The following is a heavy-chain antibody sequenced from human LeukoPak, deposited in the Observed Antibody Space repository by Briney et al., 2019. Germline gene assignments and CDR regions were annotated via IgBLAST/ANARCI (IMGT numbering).Heavy chain of an antibody. Sequence: GGSLRLSCAASGFTFSPYSMNWVRQAPGKGLEWVSYISSASNTIYYADSVKGRFTLSRDNAKNSLYLQMNSLRDEDTAVYYCARDINRRFDFWGQGTLVTVSS. CDR1: GFTFSPYS. CDR3: ARDINRRFDF. V-gene: IGHV3-48*02. D-gene: IGHD1-14*01. CDR2: ISSASNTI. J-gene: IGHJ4*02.